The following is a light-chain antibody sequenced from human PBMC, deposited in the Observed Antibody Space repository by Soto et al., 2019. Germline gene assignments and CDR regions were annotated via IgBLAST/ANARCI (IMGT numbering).Light chain of an antibody. J-gene: IGKJ1*01. CDR2: DAS. CDR3: QQYNSYSGT. V-gene: IGKV1-5*01. CDR1: QSISAW. Sequence: DIQMTQSHSTLSATAGDRVTITCRASQSISAWLAWYQQKPGKAPKLLIYDASNLESGVPSRFSGSGSGTEFTLTISSLQPDDFATYYCQQYNSYSGTFGQGTKVDNK.